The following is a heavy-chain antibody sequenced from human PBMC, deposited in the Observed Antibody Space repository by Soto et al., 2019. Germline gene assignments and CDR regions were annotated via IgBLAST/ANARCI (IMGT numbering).Heavy chain of an antibody. Sequence: QVQLQQSGPGLVKPSQTLSLTCTVSGGSISYGYYHWTWIRQSPGKGLEWIGYIHYSGSIIYNPSCKSRVTISVDTSKNQFSLQLSSVTAADTAVYFCAREDDGGDRDYYGLDVWGQGTTVTVSS. CDR2: IHYSGSI. CDR1: GGSISYGYYH. V-gene: IGHV4-30-4*08. D-gene: IGHD2-21*02. J-gene: IGHJ6*02. CDR3: AREDDGGDRDYYGLDV.